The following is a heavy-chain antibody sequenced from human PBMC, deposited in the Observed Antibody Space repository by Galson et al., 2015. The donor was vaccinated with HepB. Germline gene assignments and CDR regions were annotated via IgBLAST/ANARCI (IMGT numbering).Heavy chain of an antibody. CDR3: VKDPYSYGYSVSGFDY. CDR2: ISSNGGST. Sequence: SLRLSCAASGFTFSSYAMHWVRQAPGKGLEYVSAISSNGGSTYYADSVKGRFTISRDNSKNTLYLQMSSLRAEDTAVYYCVKDPYSYGYSVSGFDYWGQGTLGTVSS. D-gene: IGHD5-18*01. CDR1: GFTFSSYA. V-gene: IGHV3-64D*06. J-gene: IGHJ4*02.